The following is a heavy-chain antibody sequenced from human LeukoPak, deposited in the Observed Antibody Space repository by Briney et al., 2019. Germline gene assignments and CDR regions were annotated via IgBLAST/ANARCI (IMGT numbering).Heavy chain of an antibody. CDR2: ISYDGSNK. D-gene: IGHD3-22*01. V-gene: IGHV3-30-3*01. Sequence: PGRSLRLSCAASGLTFSSYAMHWVRQAPGKGLEWVAVISYDGSNKYYADSVKGRFTISRDNSKNTLYLQMNSLRAEDTAVYYCARDGDSSGYYPDDAFDIWGQGAMVTVSS. CDR3: ARDGDSSGYYPDDAFDI. CDR1: GLTFSSYA. J-gene: IGHJ3*02.